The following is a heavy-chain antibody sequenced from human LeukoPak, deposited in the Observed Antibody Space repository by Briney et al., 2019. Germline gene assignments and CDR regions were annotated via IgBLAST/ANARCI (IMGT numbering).Heavy chain of an antibody. CDR1: GFTFSSYA. CDR3: AYWAGTAAGFNGPFDY. V-gene: IGHV3-30*04. D-gene: IGHD6-13*01. CDR2: ISYDGSNK. Sequence: GRSLRLSCAASGFTFSSYAMHWVRQAPGKGLEWVAVISYDGSNKYYADSVKGRFTISRDNAKNSLYLQMNSLGAEDTALYYCAYWAGTAAGFNGPFDYWGQGTLVTVSS. J-gene: IGHJ4*02.